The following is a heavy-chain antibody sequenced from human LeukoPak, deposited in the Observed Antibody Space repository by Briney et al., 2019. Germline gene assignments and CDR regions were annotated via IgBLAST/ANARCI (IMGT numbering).Heavy chain of an antibody. Sequence: SVKVSFKASAGTFSSYAISWVRQAPGQGLEWMGGIIPIFGTANYAQKFQGRVTITTDESTSTAYMELSSLRSEDTAVYYCARGGRPKSYCSSTSCFYNWFDPWGQGTLVTVSS. V-gene: IGHV1-69*05. CDR1: AGTFSSYA. D-gene: IGHD2-2*01. CDR3: ARGGRPKSYCSSTSCFYNWFDP. CDR2: IIPIFGTA. J-gene: IGHJ5*02.